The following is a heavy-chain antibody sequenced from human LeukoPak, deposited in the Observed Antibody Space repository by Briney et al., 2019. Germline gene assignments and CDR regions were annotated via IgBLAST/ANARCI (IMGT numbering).Heavy chain of an antibody. V-gene: IGHV3-23*01. CDR2: ISGDGSTT. Sequence: PGGSLRLSCAASGFTFSSYSMNWVRQAPGKGLEWVSVISGDGSTTYYADSVKGRFTISRDNSKNTVYLQMNSLRAEDTAVYHCAKGGWHNWFDPWGQGSLVAVSS. CDR1: GFTFSSYS. J-gene: IGHJ5*02. CDR3: AKGGWHNWFDP. D-gene: IGHD2-15*01.